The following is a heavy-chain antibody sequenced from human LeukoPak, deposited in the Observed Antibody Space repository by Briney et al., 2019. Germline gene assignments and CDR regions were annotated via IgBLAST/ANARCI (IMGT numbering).Heavy chain of an antibody. CDR1: GLTFSSNA. CDR2: ISSSGGST. J-gene: IGHJ4*02. Sequence: GGSLRLSCVVSGLTFSSNAMSWVRQAPGKGLEWVSAISSSGGSTYYADSVKGRFTISRDNSKGTLSLQMNSLGAEDTAVYYCAKAGSFWSGSQFDYWGQGTLVTVSS. V-gene: IGHV3-23*01. D-gene: IGHD3-3*01. CDR3: AKAGSFWSGSQFDY.